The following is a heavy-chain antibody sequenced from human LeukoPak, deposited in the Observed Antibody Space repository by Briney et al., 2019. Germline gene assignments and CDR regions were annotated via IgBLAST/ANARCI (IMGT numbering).Heavy chain of an antibody. D-gene: IGHD3-22*01. CDR1: GFTVSNNY. J-gene: IGHJ3*02. CDR3: AKDSMIVVVSAFDI. Sequence: PGGSLRLSCAASGFTVSNNYMSWVRQAPGKGLEWLSVIYNDGSTYYVDSVRGRFTISRDNSKNTLYLQMNSLRAEDTAVYYCAKDSMIVVVSAFDIWGQGTMVTVSS. CDR2: IYNDGST. V-gene: IGHV3-53*01.